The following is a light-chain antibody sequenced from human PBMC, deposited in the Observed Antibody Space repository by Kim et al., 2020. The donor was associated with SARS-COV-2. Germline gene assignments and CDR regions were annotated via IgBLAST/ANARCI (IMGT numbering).Light chain of an antibody. J-gene: IGKJ2*01. V-gene: IGKV2-30*01. CDR2: KVS. Sequence: DVVMTQSPLSLPVTLGQPASISCRSSQSLVYSDGNTYLNWLQQRPGQSPRRLFYKVSNRDSGVPDRFSGSGSGTDFTLKISRVEAEDVGLYYCMQATHWPYTFGQGTKLEIK. CDR1: QSLVYSDGNTY. CDR3: MQATHWPYT.